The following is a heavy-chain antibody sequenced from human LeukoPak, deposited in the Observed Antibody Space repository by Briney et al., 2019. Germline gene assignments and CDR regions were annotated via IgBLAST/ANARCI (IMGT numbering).Heavy chain of an antibody. V-gene: IGHV3-48*02. CDR3: ASSGSYRFDY. CDR2: ITASGTAM. Sequence: GGSLRLSCAASGFTFSSYSMNWVRQAPGKGLEWVSHITASGTAMFYADSVKGRFTISRDNAKNSLYLQMNSLRDEDTAAYYCASSGSYRFDYWGQGTLVTVSS. D-gene: IGHD1-26*01. J-gene: IGHJ4*02. CDR1: GFTFSSYS.